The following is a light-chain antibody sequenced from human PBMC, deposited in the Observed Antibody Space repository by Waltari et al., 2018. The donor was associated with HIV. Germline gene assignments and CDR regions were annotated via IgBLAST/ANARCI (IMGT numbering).Light chain of an antibody. CDR3: QSYDSSNVV. V-gene: IGLV6-57*01. CDR2: EDD. J-gene: IGLJ7*01. Sequence: NFMLTQPHSVSESPGKTVTISCTRSSGSLATNYVQWYQPRQSSYPLPVIDEDDQRPSGIPDRFSASFDSSSNSASLTISGLKAEDEADYYCQSYDSSNVVFGGGTQLTVL. CDR1: SGSLATNY.